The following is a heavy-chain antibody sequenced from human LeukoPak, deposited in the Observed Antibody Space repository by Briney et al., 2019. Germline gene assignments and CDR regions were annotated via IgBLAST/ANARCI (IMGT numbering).Heavy chain of an antibody. CDR2: IRYDGSNK. CDR1: GFTFSSYG. D-gene: IGHD2-21*01. J-gene: IGHJ6*03. V-gene: IGHV3-30*02. CDR3: AKDGIGVIADYYYYYYMDV. Sequence: GGSLRLSCAASGFTFSSYGMHWVRQAPGKGLEWVAFIRYDGSNKYYADSVKGRFTISRDSSKNTLYLQMNSLRAEDTAVYYCAKDGIGVIADYYYYYYMDVWGKGTTVTVSS.